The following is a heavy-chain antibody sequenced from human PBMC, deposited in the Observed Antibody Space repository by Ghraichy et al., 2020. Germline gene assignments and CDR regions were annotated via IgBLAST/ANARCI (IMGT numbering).Heavy chain of an antibody. D-gene: IGHD6-19*01. CDR2: ISGSGGST. CDR3: AKERMLGYSSGWYAGTGRDFVGEDFDY. CDR1: GFTFSSYA. J-gene: IGHJ4*02. Sequence: GGSLRLSCAASGFTFSSYAMSWVRQAPGKGLEWVSAISGSGGSTYYADSVKGRFTISRDNSKNTLYLQMNSLRAEDTAVYYCAKERMLGYSSGWYAGTGRDFVGEDFDYWGQGTLVTVSS. V-gene: IGHV3-23*01.